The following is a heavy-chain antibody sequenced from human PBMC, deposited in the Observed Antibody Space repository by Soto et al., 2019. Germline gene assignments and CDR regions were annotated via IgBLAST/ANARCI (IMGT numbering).Heavy chain of an antibody. V-gene: IGHV1-69*06. CDR3: ARGGYSTTWSNLLDRAGLDV. CDR2: IVPLFRTT. CDR1: GGTFSSYA. D-gene: IGHD5-12*01. Sequence: QVQLVQSGAEAKKPGSSVKVSCKTSGGTFSSYAISWVRQAPGQGLEWMGGIVPLFRTTNYAQKFQGRVTITADTSTYTVYLALSVLRSGDTAVYYGARGGYSTTWSNLLDRAGLDVWGQGTTVTVSS. J-gene: IGHJ6*02.